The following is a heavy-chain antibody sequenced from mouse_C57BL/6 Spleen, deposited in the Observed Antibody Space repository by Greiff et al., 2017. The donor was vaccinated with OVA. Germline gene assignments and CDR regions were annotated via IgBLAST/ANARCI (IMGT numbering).Heavy chain of an antibody. V-gene: IGHV1-64*01. Sequence: QVQLQQPGAELVKPGASVKLSCKASGYTFTSYWMHWVKQRPGQGLEWIGMIHPNSGSTNYNEKFKSKATLTVDKSSSTAYMQLSSLTSEDSAVYYCARSYYYGSSYRFDYWGQGTTLTVSS. J-gene: IGHJ2*01. CDR1: GYTFTSYW. D-gene: IGHD1-1*01. CDR2: IHPNSGST. CDR3: ARSYYYGSSYRFDY.